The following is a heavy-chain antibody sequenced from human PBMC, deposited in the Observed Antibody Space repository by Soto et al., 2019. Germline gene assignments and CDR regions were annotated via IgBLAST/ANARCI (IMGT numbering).Heavy chain of an antibody. J-gene: IGHJ6*02. CDR1: GYTFTSYG. D-gene: IGHD2-2*01. V-gene: IGHV1-18*01. CDR3: AIVGIVPAAKYGTHYYYYCMDV. Sequence: QVQLVQSGAEVKKPGASVKVSCKASGYTFTSYGISWVRQAPGQGLEWMGWISAYNGNTNYAQKLQGRVTMTTDTSTSTAYMELKSLRSDYTALYDCAIVGIVPAAKYGTHYYYYCMDVCCQGTTVNVAS. CDR2: ISAYNGNT.